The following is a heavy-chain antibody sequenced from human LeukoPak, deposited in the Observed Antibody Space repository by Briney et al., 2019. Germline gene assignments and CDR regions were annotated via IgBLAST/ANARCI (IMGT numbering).Heavy chain of an antibody. J-gene: IGHJ5*02. CDR3: ARASVLRYFDWLLDGRTGKYWFDP. V-gene: IGHV4-30-4*01. CDR2: IYCSGST. D-gene: IGHD3-9*01. Sequence: PSETLSLTCTVSGGSISSGDYSWSWIRQPPGKGLEWIGYIYCSGSTYYNPSLKSRVTISVDTSKNQFSLKLSSVTAADTAVYYCARASVLRYFDWLLDGRTGKYWFDPWGQGTLVTVSS. CDR1: GGSISSGDYS.